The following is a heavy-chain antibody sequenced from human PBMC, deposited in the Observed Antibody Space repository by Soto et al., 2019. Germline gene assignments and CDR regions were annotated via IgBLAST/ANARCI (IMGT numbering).Heavy chain of an antibody. CDR1: GGSISSGGYY. V-gene: IGHV4-31*03. Sequence: PSETLSLTCTVSGGSISSGGYYWSWIRQHPGKGLEWIGYIYYSGSTYYNPSLKSRVTISVDTSKNQFSLKLRSVTAADTAVYYCARAPDDGSGSYYRGYYYYGMDVWGQGTTVTVSS. D-gene: IGHD3-10*01. CDR2: IYYSGST. CDR3: ARAPDDGSGSYYRGYYYYGMDV. J-gene: IGHJ6*02.